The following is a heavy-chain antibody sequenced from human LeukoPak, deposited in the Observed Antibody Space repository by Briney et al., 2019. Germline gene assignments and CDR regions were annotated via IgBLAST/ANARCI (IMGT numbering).Heavy chain of an antibody. CDR3: ARWDSTPHYFDY. CDR1: GYSFTTYW. CDR2: IYPGDSDT. V-gene: IGHV5-51*01. D-gene: IGHD2/OR15-2a*01. Sequence: GESLKISCKGSGYSFTTYWIGWVRQMPGKGLEWMGIIYPGDSDTRYSPSFQGQVTISADKSITTAYLQWSSLKASDTAVYYCARWDSTPHYFDYWGQGTLVTVSS. J-gene: IGHJ4*02.